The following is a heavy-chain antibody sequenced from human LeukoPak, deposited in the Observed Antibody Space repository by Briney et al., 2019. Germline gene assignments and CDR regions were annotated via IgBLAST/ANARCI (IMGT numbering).Heavy chain of an antibody. V-gene: IGHV3-43*01. CDR2: ISWDGSSR. CDR3: ARDNEAWYFDL. J-gene: IGHJ2*01. Sequence: GGSLRLSCAASGFTFDDYTMHWVRQAPGKGLEWVSLISWDGSSRYYADSVKGRFTISRDNSKNSLYLQMNSLRTEDTALYYCARDNEAWYFDLWGRGTPVAVSS. CDR1: GFTFDDYT.